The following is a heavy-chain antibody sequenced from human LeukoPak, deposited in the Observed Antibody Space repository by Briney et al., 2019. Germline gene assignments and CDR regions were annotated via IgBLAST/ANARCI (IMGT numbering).Heavy chain of an antibody. CDR3: AISAGYSSGWLHFDY. Sequence: GGSLRLSCAASGFTVSSNYMSWVRQAPGKGLEWVSVIYSGGSTYYADSVKGRFTISRDNSKNTLYLQMNSLRAEDTAVYYCAISAGYSSGWLHFDYWGQGTLVTVSS. J-gene: IGHJ4*02. V-gene: IGHV3-53*01. D-gene: IGHD6-19*01. CDR1: GFTVSSNY. CDR2: IYSGGST.